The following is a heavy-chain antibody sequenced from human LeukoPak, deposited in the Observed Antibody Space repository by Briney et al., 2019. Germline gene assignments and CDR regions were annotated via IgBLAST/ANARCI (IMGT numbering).Heavy chain of an antibody. CDR1: GGSITSYY. CDR2: IYITGST. J-gene: IGHJ3*02. Sequence: SETLSLTCTVSGGSITSYYWSWIRQSAGKGLEWIGRIYITGSTTYNPSLKSRVTMSLDTSKNQFSLKLSSVTAADTAVYYCARRIAAAAAFDIWGQGTMVTVSS. D-gene: IGHD6-13*01. CDR3: ARRIAAAAAFDI. V-gene: IGHV4-4*07.